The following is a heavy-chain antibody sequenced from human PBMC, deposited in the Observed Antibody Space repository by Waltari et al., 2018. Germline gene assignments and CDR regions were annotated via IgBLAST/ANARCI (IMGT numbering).Heavy chain of an antibody. CDR1: GFSFSSYS. D-gene: IGHD7-27*01. Sequence: EVQLVESGGGVVKPGGSLRRPCGPSGFSFSSYSMNWVRQAPGKGLEWVSSISSSTTYIHYADSVKGRFTISRDNAKNSLYLQMNSLRVEDTAVYYCVSGGWGFYFDYWGQGTVVTVSS. J-gene: IGHJ4*02. CDR2: ISSSTTYI. CDR3: VSGGWGFYFDY. V-gene: IGHV3-21*01.